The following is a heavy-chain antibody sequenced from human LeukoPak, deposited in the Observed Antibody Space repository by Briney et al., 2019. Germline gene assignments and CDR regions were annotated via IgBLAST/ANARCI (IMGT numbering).Heavy chain of an antibody. CDR3: ARVTEWSGYPYYMDV. Sequence: SETLSLTCTVSGDSITSYYWSWVRQPPGKGLEWIGYIYYTGSTNYNPSLKSRVTMSVDTSKNQFSLKLTSVTAADTALYYCARVTEWSGYPYYMDVWGKGTTVTVSS. CDR2: IYYTGST. V-gene: IGHV4-59*01. D-gene: IGHD3-3*01. J-gene: IGHJ6*03. CDR1: GDSITSYY.